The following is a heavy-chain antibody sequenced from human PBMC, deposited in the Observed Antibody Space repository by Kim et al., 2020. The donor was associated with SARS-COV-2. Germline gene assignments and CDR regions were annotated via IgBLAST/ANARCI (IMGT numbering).Heavy chain of an antibody. CDR2: K. Sequence: KYYAASVKGRFTISRDNSKNPLYLQMNSLRAEDTAVYYCARTPSYYYGMDVWGQGTTVTVSS. J-gene: IGHJ6*02. V-gene: IGHV3-33*01. CDR3: ARTPSYYYGMDV.